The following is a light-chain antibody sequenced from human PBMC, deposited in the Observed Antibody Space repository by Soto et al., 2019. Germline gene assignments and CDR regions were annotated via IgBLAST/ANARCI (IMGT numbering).Light chain of an antibody. CDR2: AAS. CDR3: QQYEHYWT. J-gene: IGKJ1*01. CDR1: HAISDY. V-gene: IGKV1-27*01. Sequence: DMQMPQPQSSLSAYVGDRVTITFRASHAISDYLAWDHQKPGKVPKLLIYAASTLQSGVPSRFSGRGSGTEFSLTISNLQPDECATYYSQQYEHYWTFGQGAKVDI.